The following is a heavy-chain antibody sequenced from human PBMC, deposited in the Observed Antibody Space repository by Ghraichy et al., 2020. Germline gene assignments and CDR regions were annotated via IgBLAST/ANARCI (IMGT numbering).Heavy chain of an antibody. J-gene: IGHJ4*02. CDR3: ARESSFAYSGFDY. CDR1: RFTFSSHY. V-gene: IGHV3-7*03. CDR2: IKQDGSDK. Sequence: GGSLRLSCAASRFTFSSHYMTWVRQAPGKGLEWVANIKQDGSDKFYVDSVKGRFTISRDNAQNSLSLQMNSLRGEDTAVYYCARESSFAYSGFDYWGRGTLVTVAS. D-gene: IGHD1-26*01.